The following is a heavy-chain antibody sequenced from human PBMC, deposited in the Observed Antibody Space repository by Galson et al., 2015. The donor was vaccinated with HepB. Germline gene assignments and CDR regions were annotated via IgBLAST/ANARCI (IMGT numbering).Heavy chain of an antibody. CDR3: ARDRRVEVVVAATLDY. J-gene: IGHJ4*02. Sequence: SLRLSCAASGFSFSSYAIHWVRRAPGKGLEWEAVISHDGNKKYYADSVRGRFTISRDNSKNTIYIEMNRLSAEDTATYYCARDRRVEVVVAATLDYWGQGTLLTVSS. CDR1: GFSFSSYA. D-gene: IGHD2-15*01. CDR2: ISHDGNKK. V-gene: IGHV3-30*04.